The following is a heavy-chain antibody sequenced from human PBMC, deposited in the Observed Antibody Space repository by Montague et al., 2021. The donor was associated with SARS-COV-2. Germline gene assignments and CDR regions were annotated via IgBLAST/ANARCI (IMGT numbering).Heavy chain of an antibody. J-gene: IGHJ4*02. CDR3: AREISGWSARGGYYFDY. Sequence: SETLSLTCTVSGGSISSSSYYWGWIRQPPGKGLEWIGSIYYSGSTCYNPSLKSRVTISVDTSKNQFSLKLSSVTAADTAVYYCAREISGWSARGGYYFDYWGQGTLVTVSS. CDR1: GGSISSSSYY. D-gene: IGHD6-19*01. CDR2: IYYSGST. V-gene: IGHV4-39*01.